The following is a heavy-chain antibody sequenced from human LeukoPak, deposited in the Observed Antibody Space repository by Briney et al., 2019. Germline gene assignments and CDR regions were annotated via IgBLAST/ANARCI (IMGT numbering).Heavy chain of an antibody. CDR1: GYTFSGYY. V-gene: IGHV1-2*02. D-gene: IGHD2/OR15-2a*01. CDR3: ARAPRADTILSTGFFDI. J-gene: IGHJ3*02. Sequence: GASVKVSCKASGYTFSGYYMHWVRQAPGQGLEWMGWINPNSGGTNYAQKFQGRVTMTRDTSISTAYMELSRLRSDDTAVYYCARAPRADTILSTGFFDIWGQGTMVTVSS. CDR2: INPNSGGT.